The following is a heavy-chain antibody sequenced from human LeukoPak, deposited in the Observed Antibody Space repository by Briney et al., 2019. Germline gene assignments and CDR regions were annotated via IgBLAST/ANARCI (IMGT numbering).Heavy chain of an antibody. CDR2: IYYSGST. Sequence: SETLSLTCTVSGGSISSYYWSWIRQPPGKGLEWIGYIYYSGSTNYNPSLKSRVTISVDTSKNQFSLKLSSVTAADTAVYYCARGYSYGYEYNYFDYWGQGTLVTVSS. D-gene: IGHD5-18*01. CDR1: GGSISSYY. V-gene: IGHV4-59*01. J-gene: IGHJ4*02. CDR3: ARGYSYGYEYNYFDY.